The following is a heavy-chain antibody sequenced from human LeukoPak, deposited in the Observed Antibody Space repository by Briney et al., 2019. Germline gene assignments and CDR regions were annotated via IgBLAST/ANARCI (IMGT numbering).Heavy chain of an antibody. Sequence: SETLSLTCTVSGGSLTGGDYYWSCSRQPPGDGMEWSRSINYSRNSFYNPSLKSRVTISVDTSKTHVSLNLSSVTAADTAVYYCARGNNPYYFDYWGKGTLVTVSS. V-gene: IGHV4-30-4*08. J-gene: IGHJ4*02. CDR1: GGSLTGGDYY. CDR3: ARGNNPYYFDY. D-gene: IGHD2/OR15-2a*01. CDR2: INYSRNS.